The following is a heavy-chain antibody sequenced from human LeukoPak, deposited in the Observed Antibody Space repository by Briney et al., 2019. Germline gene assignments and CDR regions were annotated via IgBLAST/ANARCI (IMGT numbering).Heavy chain of an antibody. Sequence: SETLSLTCTVSGGSISSYYWSWIRQPPGKGLEWIGYIYYSGSTNYNPSLKSRVTISVDTSKSQFPLKLSSVTAADTAVYYCAVTPVGWLPLYYFDYWGQGTLVTVSS. D-gene: IGHD5-24*01. V-gene: IGHV4-59*08. CDR2: IYYSGST. CDR3: AVTPVGWLPLYYFDY. J-gene: IGHJ4*02. CDR1: GGSISSYY.